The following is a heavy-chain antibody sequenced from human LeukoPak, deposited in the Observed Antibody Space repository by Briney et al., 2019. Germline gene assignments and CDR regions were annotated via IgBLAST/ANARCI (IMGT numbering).Heavy chain of an antibody. D-gene: IGHD5-12*01. J-gene: IGHJ4*02. Sequence: GGSLRLSCAASGFTFSSYDLSWVRQAPGKGLECVAAIDRGVGSTYYADSVKGRFTISRDNSKDTLYLQMNNLRADDTAVYYCAKKGQANGYGKPDWGQGTLVTVSS. V-gene: IGHV3-23*01. CDR1: GFTFSSYD. CDR3: AKKGQANGYGKPD. CDR2: IDRGVGST.